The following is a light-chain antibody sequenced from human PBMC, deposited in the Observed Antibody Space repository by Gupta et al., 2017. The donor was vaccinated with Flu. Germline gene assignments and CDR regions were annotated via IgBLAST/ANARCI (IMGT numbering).Light chain of an antibody. J-gene: IGKJ2*01. CDR3: SQGKGWPSA. V-gene: IGKV2-30*02. Sequence: VTLGQPASISCRASQSRVHSDGNTYLNWFQQRPGQTPRRLIYKGSNRYSGVPDRFSGSGSCTEFTLNISRGEADDVVVYYCSQGKGWPSAFGQGTKMEI. CDR1: QSRVHSDGNTY. CDR2: KGS.